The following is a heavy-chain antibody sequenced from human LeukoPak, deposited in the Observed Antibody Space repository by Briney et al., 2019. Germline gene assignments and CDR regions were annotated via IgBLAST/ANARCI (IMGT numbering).Heavy chain of an antibody. J-gene: IGHJ4*02. CDR2: IYPGDTDT. V-gene: IGHV5-51*01. D-gene: IGHD2-2*01. CDR1: GYSFTSYW. Sequence: GESLQISCKGSGYSFTSYWIGWVRQMPGKGLEWMGIIYPGDTDTRYSPSFQGQVTISADKSISTAYLQWSSLKASDTAMYYSARLHCSSTSCYPGGSDYWGQGTLVTVSS. CDR3: ARLHCSSTSCYPGGSDY.